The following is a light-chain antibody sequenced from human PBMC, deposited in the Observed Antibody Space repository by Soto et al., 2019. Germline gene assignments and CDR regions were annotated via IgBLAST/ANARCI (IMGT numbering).Light chain of an antibody. V-gene: IGKV3-20*01. CDR2: GTS. CDR3: KQFNRPTWT. J-gene: IGKJ1*01. CDR1: QYVNSGY. Sequence: EVVLTQSPGTLSLSPGERATLSCRASQYVNSGYLAWYQQKPGQTPRLLIYGTSNRAAGIPDRFSGSGSGTDFTLTISRLEPEDFAAYYCKQFNRPTWTFGQGTKVEVK.